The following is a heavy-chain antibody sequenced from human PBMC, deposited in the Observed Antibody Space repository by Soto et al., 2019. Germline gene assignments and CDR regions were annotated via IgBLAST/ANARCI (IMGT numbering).Heavy chain of an antibody. CDR3: ATDASARFLTGYPYYYYGMDV. Sequence: GASVKVSCKASGYTFTSYAMHWVRQAPGQRLEWMGWINAGNGNTKYSQKFQGRVTMTEDTSTDTAYMELSSLRSEDTAVYYCATDASARFLTGYPYYYYGMDVWGQGTTVTVSS. V-gene: IGHV1-3*01. CDR2: INAGNGNT. CDR1: GYTFTSYA. D-gene: IGHD3-9*01. J-gene: IGHJ6*02.